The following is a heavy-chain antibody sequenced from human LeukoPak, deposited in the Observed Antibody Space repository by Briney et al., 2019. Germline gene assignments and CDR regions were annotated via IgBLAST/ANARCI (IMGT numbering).Heavy chain of an antibody. CDR1: GYTFTSYD. CDR3: ARGRRITIFGVVILGCYMDV. D-gene: IGHD3-3*01. V-gene: IGHV1-8*01. J-gene: IGHJ6*03. Sequence: ASVKVSCKASGYTFTSYDINWVRQATGQGLEWMGWMNPNSGNTGYAQKFQGRATMTRNTSISTAYMELSSLRSEDTAVYYCARGRRITIFGVVILGCYMDVWGKGTTVTVSS. CDR2: MNPNSGNT.